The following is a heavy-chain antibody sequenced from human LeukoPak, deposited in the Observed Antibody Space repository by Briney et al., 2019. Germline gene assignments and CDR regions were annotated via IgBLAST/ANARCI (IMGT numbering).Heavy chain of an antibody. CDR2: IYRGGST. CDR1: GFSVSSNY. D-gene: IGHD3-10*01. V-gene: IGHV3-53*01. J-gene: IGHJ3*01. Sequence: GGSLRLSCAASGFSVSSNYVNWVRQAPGKGLEWVSAIYRGGSTYYADSVRGRFTISRDSSKNTLYLQMNSLSDEDTAVYYCARGSYGSGNYYIGDAFDLWGQGTMVTVSS. CDR3: ARGSYGSGNYYIGDAFDL.